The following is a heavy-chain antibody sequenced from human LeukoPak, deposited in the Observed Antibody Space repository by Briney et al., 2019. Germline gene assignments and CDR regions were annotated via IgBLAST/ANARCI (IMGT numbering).Heavy chain of an antibody. CDR2: IYYSGST. V-gene: IGHV4-39*07. Sequence: PSETLSLTCTVSGGSISSSSYYWGWIRQPPGKGLEWIGSIYYSGSTYYNPSLKSRVTISVDTSKNQFSLKLSSVTAADTAVYYCARDVILTWVFGEGWGQGTLVTVSS. CDR1: GGSISSSSYY. CDR3: ARDVILTWVFGEG. J-gene: IGHJ4*02. D-gene: IGHD3-9*01.